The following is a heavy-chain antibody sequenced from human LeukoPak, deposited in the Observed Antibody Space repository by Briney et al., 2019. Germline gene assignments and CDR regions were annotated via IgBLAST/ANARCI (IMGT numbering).Heavy chain of an antibody. J-gene: IGHJ6*03. D-gene: IGHD6-13*01. V-gene: IGHV4-39*07. CDR3: ARTTEAHSWRTRYYDYYMDV. CDR2: IYYTGST. CDR1: GGSTSSSSYH. Sequence: KPSETLSLTCSVSGGSTSSSSYHWGWIRQPPGKGLEWIGSIYYTGSTSFNPSLKSRVSISVDTSKNQFSLKLSSVTAADTAVYYCARTTEAHSWRTRYYDYYMDVWGKGTTVTVSS.